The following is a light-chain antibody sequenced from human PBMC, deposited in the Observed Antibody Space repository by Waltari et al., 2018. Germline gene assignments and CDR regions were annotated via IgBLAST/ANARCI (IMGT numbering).Light chain of an antibody. CDR1: NSSNKR. CDR3: QVWDGSSDHPGV. V-gene: IGLV3-21*03. J-gene: IGLJ3*02. Sequence: SEVLTQPPSVSVAPGKTARIPWSDNNSSNKRVHWYQQKPGQAPVLVVYDYDELPSLIPARFSGSVSGNAATLSISWVESGDEADYYCQVWDGSSDHPGVFGGGTKLSVL. CDR2: DYD.